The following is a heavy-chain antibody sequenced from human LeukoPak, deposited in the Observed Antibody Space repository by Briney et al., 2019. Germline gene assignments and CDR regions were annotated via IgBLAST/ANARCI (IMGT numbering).Heavy chain of an antibody. V-gene: IGHV4-34*01. Sequence: SETLSLTCAVYGGSFSGYYWSWIRQPPGKGLEWIGEINHSGSTNYNPSPKSRVTISVDTSKNQFSLKLSSVTAADTAVYYCARGGVRAVAGRGHYFDYWGQGTLVTVSS. CDR3: ARGGVRAVAGRGHYFDY. J-gene: IGHJ4*02. CDR2: INHSGST. D-gene: IGHD6-19*01. CDR1: GGSFSGYY.